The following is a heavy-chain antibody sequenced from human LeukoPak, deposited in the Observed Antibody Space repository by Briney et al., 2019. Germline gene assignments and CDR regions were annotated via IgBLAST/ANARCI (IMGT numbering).Heavy chain of an antibody. CDR2: IYYSGST. V-gene: IGHV4-39*07. D-gene: IGHD3-22*01. J-gene: IGHJ4*02. CDR1: GGSISSSSYY. Sequence: SETLSFTCTVSGGSISSSSYYWGWIRQPPGKGLEWIGSIYYSGSTYYNPSLKSRVTISVDTSKNQFSLKLSSVTAADTAVYYCARDSLKYYYDSSGYLWGQGTLVTVSS. CDR3: ARDSLKYYYDSSGYL.